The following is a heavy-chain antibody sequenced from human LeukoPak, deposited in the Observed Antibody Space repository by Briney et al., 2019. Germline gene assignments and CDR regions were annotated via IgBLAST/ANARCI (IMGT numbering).Heavy chain of an antibody. CDR3: ASPIPHFDWLLTT. J-gene: IGHJ5*02. V-gene: IGHV3-48*03. D-gene: IGHD3-9*01. CDR2: ISSSGSTI. CDR1: GFTFSSYE. Sequence: PGGSLRLSCAASGFTFSSYEMNWVRQAPGKGLEWVSYISSSGSTIYYADSVKGRFTISRDNAKNSLYLQMNSLRAEDTAVYYCASPIPHFDWLLTTWGQGTLVTVSS.